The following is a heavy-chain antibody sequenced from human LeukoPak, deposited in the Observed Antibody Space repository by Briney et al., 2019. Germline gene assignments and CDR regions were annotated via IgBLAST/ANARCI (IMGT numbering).Heavy chain of an antibody. D-gene: IGHD1-14*01. CDR3: ARMTPDSPSFDY. J-gene: IGHJ4*02. CDR2: IDWEDNR. V-gene: IGHV2-70*17. CDR1: GFSLNTRQMC. Sequence: SGPALLKPTQTLTLTCSFSGFSLNTRQMCVVWIRQLPGKALEWLARIDWEDNRFYSPSLKTRLSVSKGTSKNQVVLTMAHMDPADTGTYYCARMTPDSPSFDYGGQGTLVTVSS.